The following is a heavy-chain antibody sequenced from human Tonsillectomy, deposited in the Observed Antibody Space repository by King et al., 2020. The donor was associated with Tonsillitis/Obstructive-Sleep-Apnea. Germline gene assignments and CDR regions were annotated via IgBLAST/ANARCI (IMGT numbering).Heavy chain of an antibody. CDR1: GYTFSDYY. J-gene: IGHJ4*02. Sequence: QLVQSGAEVKKPGASVKVSCKASGYTFSDYYMNWVRQAPGQGLEWMGWINPNSGGTNYAQKFQGRVTMTRDTSISTAYMELSRLRSDDTAVYYCTREESGCYWYYFDYWGQGTLVTVSS. CDR2: INPNSGGT. D-gene: IGHD1-26*01. V-gene: IGHV1-2*02. CDR3: TREESGCYWYYFDY.